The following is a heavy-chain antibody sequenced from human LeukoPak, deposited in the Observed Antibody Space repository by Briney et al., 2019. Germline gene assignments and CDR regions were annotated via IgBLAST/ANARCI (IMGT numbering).Heavy chain of an antibody. D-gene: IGHD2-2*01. J-gene: IGHJ4*02. CDR1: GFTFSSYA. V-gene: IGHV3-30-3*01. CDR2: ISYDGSNK. Sequence: GGSLRLSCAASGFTFSSYAMHWVRQAPGKGLEWVAVISYDGSNKYYADSVKGRFTISRDNSKNTLCLQMNSLRAEDTAVYYCARDPGGYCSSTSCYSYYFDYWGQGTLVTVSS. CDR3: ARDPGGYCSSTSCYSYYFDY.